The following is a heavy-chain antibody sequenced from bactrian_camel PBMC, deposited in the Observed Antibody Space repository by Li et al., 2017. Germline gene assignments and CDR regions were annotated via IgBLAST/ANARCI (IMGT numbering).Heavy chain of an antibody. CDR1: GFTFDESD. CDR3: TATGSKYGDFCLSQFEDYVD. Sequence: HVQLVESGGGSVQAGGSLTLSCAATGFTFDESDMGWYRQAPGSQCELVAGILSGGTVYYADFVKGRFTYTQDNAKNTVYLQMNDLKPEDTAMYYCTATGSKYGDFCLSQFEDYVDWGRGTQVTVS. CDR2: ILSGGTV. V-gene: IGHV3S60*01. J-gene: IGHJ4*01. D-gene: IGHD3*01.